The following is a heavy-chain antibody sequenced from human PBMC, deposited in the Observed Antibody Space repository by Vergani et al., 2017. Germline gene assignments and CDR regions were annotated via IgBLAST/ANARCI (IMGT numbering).Heavy chain of an antibody. CDR2: IIPVLGTA. D-gene: IGHD2-8*02. V-gene: IGHV1-69*13. CDR3: AKLHTYRWQFSFDV. Sequence: QVHLVQSGAEVKKPGSSVKVSCRSSGDSFNNFPITWVRQAPGQGLEWMGRIIPVLGTADYSQKFQDRVTITADESTNTSYMHLSSLRSDDTAVYFCAKLHTYRWQFSFDVWGRGTHVTVSS. J-gene: IGHJ2*01. CDR1: GDSFNNFP.